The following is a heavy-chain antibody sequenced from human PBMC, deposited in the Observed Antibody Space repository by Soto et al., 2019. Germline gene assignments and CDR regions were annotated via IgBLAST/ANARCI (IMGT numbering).Heavy chain of an antibody. D-gene: IGHD2-2*01. V-gene: IGHV1-2*02. CDR3: ERDEGIGVIPAALAVNYDGMDV. CDR2: INPNRGGT. CDR1: GYTFTVYY. Sequence: ASVKVSCRASGYTFTVYYMQWVRQAPGQGLEWMGWINPNRGGTNYAQEFQRRDTMTRDTYISTAYMEVSRLSSDDTAVYYCERDEGIGVIPAALAVNYDGMDVWGQGTPVTVSS. J-gene: IGHJ6*02.